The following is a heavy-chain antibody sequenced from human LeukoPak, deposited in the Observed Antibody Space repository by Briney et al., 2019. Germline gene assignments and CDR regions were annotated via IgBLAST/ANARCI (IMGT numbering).Heavy chain of an antibody. CDR2: IYYSGST. CDR3: ARLGAYSGYDYVDC. D-gene: IGHD5-12*01. V-gene: IGHV4-59*11. Sequence: PSETLSLTCTVTGGSISSHYWSWLRQPPGQGLEWIGYIYYSGSTNYNPSLKSRVTISVDTSKNQFSLKLSSVTAADTALYYCARLGAYSGYDYVDCWGQGTLVTVSS. CDR1: GGSISSHY. J-gene: IGHJ4*02.